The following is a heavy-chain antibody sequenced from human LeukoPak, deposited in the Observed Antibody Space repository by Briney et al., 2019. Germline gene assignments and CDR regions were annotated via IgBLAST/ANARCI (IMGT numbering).Heavy chain of an antibody. D-gene: IGHD3-22*01. CDR2: IYSGGST. J-gene: IGHJ4*02. Sequence: GSLRLSCAASGFTVSSNYMSWVRQAPGKGLEWVSVIYSGGSTYYADSVKGRFTISRDNSKNTLYLQMNSLRAEDTAVYYCALGSSGYYWPFDYWGQGTLVTVSS. V-gene: IGHV3-53*01. CDR3: ALGSSGYYWPFDY. CDR1: GFTVSSNY.